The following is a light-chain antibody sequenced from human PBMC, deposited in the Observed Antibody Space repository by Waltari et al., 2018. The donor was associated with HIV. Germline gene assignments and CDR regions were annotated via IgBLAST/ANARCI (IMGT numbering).Light chain of an antibody. Sequence: DIQMSQAPSSLSASVGDRVTITCRASRDISNDLAWYQQKSGEVPKHLMYAASALRSGVPSRFRGSGSGTDFTLTINGLQPEDVGSYYCQNYDSVPVAFGQGTRLEI. J-gene: IGKJ5*01. CDR2: AAS. CDR3: QNYDSVPVA. CDR1: RDISND. V-gene: IGKV1-27*01.